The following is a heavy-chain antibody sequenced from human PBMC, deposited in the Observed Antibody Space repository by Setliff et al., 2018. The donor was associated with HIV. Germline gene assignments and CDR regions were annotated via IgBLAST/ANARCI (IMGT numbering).Heavy chain of an antibody. CDR1: GVSISSSNYF. D-gene: IGHD2-21*01. CDR3: ARSYCGGGLCFRGLDL. J-gene: IGHJ6*02. CDR2: IYTSGST. Sequence: ASETLSLTCSVSGVSISSSNYFWTWIRQPAGKGLEWIGHIYTSGSTNYNPSLKYNPSLKSRATISIDTSKNQVSLRLSPVTAADTAVYYCARSYCGGGLCFRGLDLWGQGTTVTVSS. V-gene: IGHV4-61*10.